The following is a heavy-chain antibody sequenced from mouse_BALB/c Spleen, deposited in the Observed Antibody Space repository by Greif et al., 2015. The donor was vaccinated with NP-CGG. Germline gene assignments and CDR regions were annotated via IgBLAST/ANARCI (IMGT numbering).Heavy chain of an antibody. J-gene: IGHJ1*01. CDR2: ISSGSSTI. D-gene: IGHD2-4*01. CDR3: ARYYYDYDVGYFDV. V-gene: IGHV5-17*02. Sequence: EVKLQESGGGLVQPGGSRKLSCAASGFTFSSFGMHWVRQAPEKGLEWVAYISSGSSTIYYADTVKGRFTISRDNPKNTLFLQMTSLRSEDTAMYYCARYYYDYDVGYFDVWGAGTTVTVSS. CDR1: GFTFSSFG.